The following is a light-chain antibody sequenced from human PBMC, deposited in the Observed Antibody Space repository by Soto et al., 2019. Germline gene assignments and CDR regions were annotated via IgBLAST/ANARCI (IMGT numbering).Light chain of an antibody. CDR2: GNS. CDR3: QSYDSSLSGSRV. V-gene: IGLV1-40*01. Sequence: QSVLTQPASVSGSPGQSITISCTGTSSDIGGYNFVSWYQQHPGRAPKLLIYGNSNRPSGVPDRFSGSKSGTSASLAITGLQAEDEADYYCQSYDSSLSGSRVFGGGTKVTVL. J-gene: IGLJ3*02. CDR1: SSDIGGYNF.